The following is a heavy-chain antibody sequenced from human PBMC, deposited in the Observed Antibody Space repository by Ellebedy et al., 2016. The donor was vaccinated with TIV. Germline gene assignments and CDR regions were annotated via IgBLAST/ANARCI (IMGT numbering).Heavy chain of an antibody. D-gene: IGHD3-10*01. CDR1: GGSVSTYY. J-gene: IGHJ4*02. Sequence: MPSETLSLTCTVSGGSVSTYYWSWIRQPPGKGLEWIGYMYYSGSSSYNPSLKSRVTISADPSQNQIFLKLTSVSAADAAVYYCVRGDDDFGSGTYHLWGQGTLVTVSS. CDR3: VRGDDDFGSGTYHL. CDR2: MYYSGSS. V-gene: IGHV4-59*02.